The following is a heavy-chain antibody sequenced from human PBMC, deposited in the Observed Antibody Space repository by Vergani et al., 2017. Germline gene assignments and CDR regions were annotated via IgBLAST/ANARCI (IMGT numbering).Heavy chain of an antibody. Sequence: VQLVESGGGVVQPGRSLRLSCAASGFNFGYYAMHWVRQAPGRGLEWVSAISARYPSTYYADSVKGRFTISRDNSKNMLYLQMNSLRAEDTAVYYCARLSYDTTPYLQGGYDCWGQGTLVSVSS. V-gene: IGHV3-23*04. CDR1: GFNFGYYA. J-gene: IGHJ4*02. CDR2: ISARYPST. D-gene: IGHD3-22*01. CDR3: ARLSYDTTPYLQGGYDC.